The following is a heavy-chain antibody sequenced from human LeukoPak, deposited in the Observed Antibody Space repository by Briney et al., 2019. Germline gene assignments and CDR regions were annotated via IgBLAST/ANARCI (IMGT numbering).Heavy chain of an antibody. V-gene: IGHV4-34*01. CDR1: GGSFSGYY. Sequence: SETLSLTCAVYGGSFSGYYWSWIRQPPGKGLEWIGEINHSGSTNYNPSLESRVTISVDTSKNQFSLKLSSVTAADTAVYYCAGGRCSGGSCYSGRYFDYWGQGTLVTVSS. J-gene: IGHJ4*02. CDR3: AGGRCSGGSCYSGRYFDY. CDR2: INHSGST. D-gene: IGHD2-15*01.